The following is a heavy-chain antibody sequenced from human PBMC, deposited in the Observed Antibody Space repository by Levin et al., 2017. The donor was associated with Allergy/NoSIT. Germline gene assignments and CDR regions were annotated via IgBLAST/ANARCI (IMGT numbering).Heavy chain of an antibody. CDR2: IIPILGIA. J-gene: IGHJ4*02. V-gene: IGHV1-69*04. CDR1: GGTFSSYA. CDR3: ARDVPPSGLWSQTGIDY. D-gene: IGHD5-18*01. Sequence: ASVKVSCKASGGTFSSYAISWVRQAPGQGLEWMGRIIPILGIANYAQKFQGRVTITADKSTSTAYMELSSLRSEDTAVYYCARDVPPSGLWSQTGIDYWGQGTLVTVSS.